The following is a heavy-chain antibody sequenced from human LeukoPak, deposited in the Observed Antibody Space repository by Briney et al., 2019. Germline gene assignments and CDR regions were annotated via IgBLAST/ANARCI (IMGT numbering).Heavy chain of an antibody. Sequence: GGSLRLSCAASGFTFSSYAMHWVRQAPGKGLEWVAVISYDGSNKYYADSVKGRFTISRDNSKNTLYLQMNSLRAEDTAVYYCARDPMVRGDNSHIDYWGQGTLVTVSS. CDR3: ARDPMVRGDNSHIDY. CDR1: GFTFSSYA. D-gene: IGHD3-10*01. V-gene: IGHV3-30-3*01. CDR2: ISYDGSNK. J-gene: IGHJ4*02.